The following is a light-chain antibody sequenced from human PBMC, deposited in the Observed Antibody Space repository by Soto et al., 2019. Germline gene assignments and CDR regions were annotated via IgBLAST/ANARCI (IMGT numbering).Light chain of an antibody. J-gene: IGKJ1*01. Sequence: EIGLTQSPGTLSLSPGERATVSCRASQSVSAGYLAWYQQRPGQAPRLLIYVASNRAPGIPDRFSGSGSGTDFTLTISRLEPEDSAVYYCQQYGGSPTFGQGTKLEIK. V-gene: IGKV3-20*01. CDR1: QSVSAGY. CDR3: QQYGGSPT. CDR2: VAS.